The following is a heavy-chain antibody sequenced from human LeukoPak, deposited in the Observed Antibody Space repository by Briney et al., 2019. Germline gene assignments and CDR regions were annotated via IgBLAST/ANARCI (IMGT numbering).Heavy chain of an antibody. V-gene: IGHV3-49*03. Sequence: GGSLRLSCTASGFTFGDYGMSWFRQAPGKGLEWVGSIRSKTYGGTAEYAASVKGRFSISRDDSKSITYLQMSSLKTEDTAAYYCTRAHSGSYLDFLGHWGQGTLVTVSS. CDR3: TRAHSGSYLDFLGH. J-gene: IGHJ4*02. CDR1: GFTFGDYG. CDR2: IRSKTYGGTA. D-gene: IGHD1-26*01.